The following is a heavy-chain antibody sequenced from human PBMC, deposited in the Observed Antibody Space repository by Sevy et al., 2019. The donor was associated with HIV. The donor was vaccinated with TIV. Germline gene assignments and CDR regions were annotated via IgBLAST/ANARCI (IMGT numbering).Heavy chain of an antibody. V-gene: IGHV4-39*01. D-gene: IGHD3-22*01. J-gene: IGHJ4*02. Sequence: SETLSLTCIVSGGSISSSNHYWGWIRQPPGKGLEWIGSVYRSGSIYYNPSLKSRVTISVDTSKNQFSLNLHSVTAADTAVYYCTRLRLVYYDSSGYIDYWGQGTLVTVSS. CDR2: VYRSGSI. CDR1: GGSISSSNHY. CDR3: TRLRLVYYDSSGYIDY.